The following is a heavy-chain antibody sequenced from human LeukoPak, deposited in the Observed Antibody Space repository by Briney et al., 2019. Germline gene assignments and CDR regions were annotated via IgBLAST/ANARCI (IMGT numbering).Heavy chain of an antibody. CDR3: ARQVLMVYAVWGYNWFDP. J-gene: IGHJ5*02. V-gene: IGHV4-39*01. CDR1: GGSISSSSYY. CDR2: IYYSGIT. Sequence: PSETLSLTCTVSGGSISSSSYYWGWIRQPPGKGLEWIGGIYYSGITYYNPSLKSRVTISVDTSKNQFSLKLSSVTAADTAVYYCARQVLMVYAVWGYNWFDPWGQGTLVTVSS. D-gene: IGHD2-8*01.